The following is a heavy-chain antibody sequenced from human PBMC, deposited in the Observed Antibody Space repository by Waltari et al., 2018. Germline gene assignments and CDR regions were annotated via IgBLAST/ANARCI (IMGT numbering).Heavy chain of an antibody. D-gene: IGHD3-9*01. CDR1: GFSLSTXGVG. V-gene: IGHV2-5*01. CDR3: ARAGXEDXLTTYYRNGFDM. Sequence: QITLKESGPTLVKPTQTLTLTCTFSGFSLSTXGVGVGWIRQAPGKTLEWLASIYWNDDERYTPSPETRLTITKDTSKNQVVLTVSNVDLVDTGTYYCARAGXEDXLTTYYRNGFDMWGXGTMXTVSS. J-gene: IGHJ3*02. CDR2: IYWNDDE.